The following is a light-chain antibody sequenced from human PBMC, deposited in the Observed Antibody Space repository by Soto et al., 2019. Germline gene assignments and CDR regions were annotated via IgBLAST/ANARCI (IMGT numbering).Light chain of an antibody. CDR3: QQYGDSLPWT. CDR2: GAS. CDR1: QSVSSSS. V-gene: IGKV3-20*01. Sequence: EIVLTQSPGTLSLSPGERATLSCRASQSVSSSSLAWYQQKPGQAPRLLIYGASSRATGIADRFSGSGSGTDFTLTISRLEPEDSAVYYCQQYGDSLPWTFGQGTKVEIK. J-gene: IGKJ1*01.